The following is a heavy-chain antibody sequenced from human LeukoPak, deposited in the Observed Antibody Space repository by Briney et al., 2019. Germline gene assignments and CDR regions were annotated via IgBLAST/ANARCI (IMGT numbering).Heavy chain of an antibody. CDR3: ARRVVVITTSNYFDY. CDR2: VYTSGST. CDR1: GGSISSDNYS. V-gene: IGHV4-61*02. J-gene: IGHJ4*02. Sequence: SETLSLTCTVSGGSISSDNYSWSWIRQPAGKGLEWIGRVYTSGSTNYNPSLKSRVTISVDTSKNQFSLKLSSVTAADTAVYYCARRVVVITTSNYFDYWGQGTLVTVSS. D-gene: IGHD3-22*01.